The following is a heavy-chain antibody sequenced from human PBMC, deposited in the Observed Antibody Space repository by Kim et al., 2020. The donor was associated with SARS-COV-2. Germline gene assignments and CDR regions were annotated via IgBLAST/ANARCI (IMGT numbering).Heavy chain of an antibody. Sequence: GGSLRLSCAASGFPFSTYGMHWVRQAPVKGLEWVAVISYDGLNTYYSDSVKGRFTISRDNSKKTLYLQMSSLRAEDTAVYYCAKDLRIVRYFDRGGYYY. V-gene: IGHV3-30*18. D-gene: IGHD3-9*01. CDR3: AKDLRIVRYFDRGGYYY. CDR1: GFPFSTYG. J-gene: IGHJ6*01. CDR2: ISYDGLNT.